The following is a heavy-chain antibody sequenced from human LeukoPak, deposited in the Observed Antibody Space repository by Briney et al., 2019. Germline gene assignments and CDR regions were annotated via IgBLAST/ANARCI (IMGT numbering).Heavy chain of an antibody. CDR2: ISGSGGST. V-gene: IGHV3-23*01. CDR3: ARTAPAAIYWFDP. D-gene: IGHD2-2*02. CDR1: GFTFSSYA. Sequence: GGTLRLSCAASGFTFSSYAMTWVRQAPGKGLEWVSAISGSGGSTYYADSVKGRFTISRGNSKNTLYLQMNSLRAEDTAVYYCARTAPAAIYWFDPWGQGTLVTVSS. J-gene: IGHJ5*02.